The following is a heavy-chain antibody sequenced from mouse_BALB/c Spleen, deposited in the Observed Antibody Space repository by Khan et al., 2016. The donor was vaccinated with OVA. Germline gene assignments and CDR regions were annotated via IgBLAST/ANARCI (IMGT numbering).Heavy chain of an antibody. CDR2: ISSSLTYT. CDR3: KNGNYGWLDY. Sequence: EVELVESGGGLVESGGSLKLSCADSGFTFSRFAMSWARQTPEKRLEWVATISSSLTYTYYPDSVKGRFPISRYTAQNTLYLHMNSLGSDDTAIHYEKNGNYGWLDYWGQGTLVTVST. D-gene: IGHD2-1*01. CDR1: GFTFSRFA. J-gene: IGHJ3*01. V-gene: IGHV5-9-1*01.